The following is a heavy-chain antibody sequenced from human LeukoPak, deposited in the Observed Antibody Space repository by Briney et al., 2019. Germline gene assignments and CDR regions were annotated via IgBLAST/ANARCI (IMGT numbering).Heavy chain of an antibody. V-gene: IGHV3-66*04. CDR1: GFTVSSNY. D-gene: IGHD4-17*01. CDR2: IYSGGST. Sequence: GGSLRLSCAVSGFTVSSNYMSWVRQAPGKGLEWVSIIYSGGSTYYADSVKGRFTISRDNSKSTLYLQMNSLRAEDTAVYYCARRGYGDYAPFDYWGQGTWSPSPQ. CDR3: ARRGYGDYAPFDY. J-gene: IGHJ4*02.